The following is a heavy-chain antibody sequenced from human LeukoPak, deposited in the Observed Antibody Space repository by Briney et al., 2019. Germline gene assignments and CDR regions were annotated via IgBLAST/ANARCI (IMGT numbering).Heavy chain of an antibody. CDR3: ARHRGDYGDSSHTPLYYYYYMDV. CDR1: GGSISSSSYY. V-gene: IGHV4-39*01. CDR2: IYYSGST. D-gene: IGHD4-17*01. Sequence: SETLSLTCTVPGGSISSSSYYWGWIRQPPGRGLEWIGSIYYSGSTYYNPSLKSRVTISVDTSKNQFSLKLSSVTAADTAVYYCARHRGDYGDSSHTPLYYYYYMDVWGKGTTVTVSS. J-gene: IGHJ6*03.